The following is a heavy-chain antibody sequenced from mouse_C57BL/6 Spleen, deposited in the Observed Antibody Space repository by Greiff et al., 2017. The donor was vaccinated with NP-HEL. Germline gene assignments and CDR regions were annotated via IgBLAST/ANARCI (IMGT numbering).Heavy chain of an antibody. J-gene: IGHJ1*03. D-gene: IGHD6-1*01. Sequence: VQLQQSGAELARPGASVKLSCKASGYTFTSYGISWVKQRTGQGLEWIGEIYPRSGNTYYNEKFKGKATLTADKSSSTAYMELRSLTSEDSAVYFCARPHSDEDWYFDVWGTGTTVTVSS. CDR3: ARPHSDEDWYFDV. V-gene: IGHV1-81*01. CDR2: IYPRSGNT. CDR1: GYTFTSYG.